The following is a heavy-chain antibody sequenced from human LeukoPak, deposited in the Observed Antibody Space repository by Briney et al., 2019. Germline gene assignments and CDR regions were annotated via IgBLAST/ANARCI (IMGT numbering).Heavy chain of an antibody. V-gene: IGHV1-18*01. J-gene: IGHJ4*02. CDR3: ARDMLHYRNYDSSGYYYNFEY. CDR2: ISVNNGYT. CDR1: GYIFTSYG. D-gene: IGHD3-22*01. Sequence: ASVKVSCKASGYIFTSYGISWVRQAPGQGLEWMGWISVNNGYTNYAQKFQGRVTMTTDTSTSTAYMDLRSLRSDDTAVYYCARDMLHYRNYDSSGYYYNFEYWGQGTLVTVSS.